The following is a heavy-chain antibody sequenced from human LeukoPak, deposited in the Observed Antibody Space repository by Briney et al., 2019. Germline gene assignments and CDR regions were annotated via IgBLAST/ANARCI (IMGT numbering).Heavy chain of an antibody. Sequence: ASVKVSCTASGGTFSSYAISWVRQAPGPGLEWMGRIIPIFGIANYAQKFQGRVTITADKSTSTAYMELSSLRSEDTAVYYCARLSGSAAGRPDPFDYWGQGTLVTVSS. D-gene: IGHD3-10*01. V-gene: IGHV1-69*04. J-gene: IGHJ4*02. CDR2: IIPIFGIA. CDR1: GGTFSSYA. CDR3: ARLSGSAAGRPDPFDY.